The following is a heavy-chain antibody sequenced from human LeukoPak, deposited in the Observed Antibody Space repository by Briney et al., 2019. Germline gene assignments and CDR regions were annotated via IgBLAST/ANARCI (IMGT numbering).Heavy chain of an antibody. J-gene: IGHJ4*02. Sequence: PGRSLRLSCSASGFTFSSYAMHWVRQAPGKGLEYVSAISSNGGSTYYADSVKGRFTISRDNSKNTLYLQMSSLRAEDTAVYYCVKDDYYYGSGSYYFDYWGQGTLVTVSS. D-gene: IGHD3-10*01. CDR2: ISSNGGST. CDR1: GFTFSSYA. CDR3: VKDDYYYGSGSYYFDY. V-gene: IGHV3-64D*09.